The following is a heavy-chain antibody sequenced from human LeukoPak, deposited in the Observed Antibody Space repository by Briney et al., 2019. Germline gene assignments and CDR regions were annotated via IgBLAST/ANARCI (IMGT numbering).Heavy chain of an antibody. CDR3: ARGRGVVVVVAANNWFDP. CDR2: IYYSGST. D-gene: IGHD2-15*01. CDR1: GGSISGYY. V-gene: IGHV4-59*12. Sequence: SETLSLTCTVSGGSISGYYWSWIRQPSGKGLEWIGYIYYSGSTNYNPSLKSRVTISVDTSKNQFSLKLSSVTAADTAVYYCARGRGVVVVVAANNWFDPWGQGTLVTVSS. J-gene: IGHJ5*02.